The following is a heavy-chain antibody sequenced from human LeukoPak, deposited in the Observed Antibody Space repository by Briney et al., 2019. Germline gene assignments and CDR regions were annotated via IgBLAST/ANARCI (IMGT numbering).Heavy chain of an antibody. V-gene: IGHV1-69*04. CDR3: ATLPSPYYYVSSGYYY. D-gene: IGHD3-22*01. CDR2: IIPILGIA. Sequence: ASVKVSCKASGGTFSSYAISWVRQAPGQGLEWMGRIIPILGIANYAQKFQGRVTITADKSTSTAYMELSSLRSEDTAVYYCATLPSPYYYVSSGYYYWGQGTLVTVSS. J-gene: IGHJ4*02. CDR1: GGTFSSYA.